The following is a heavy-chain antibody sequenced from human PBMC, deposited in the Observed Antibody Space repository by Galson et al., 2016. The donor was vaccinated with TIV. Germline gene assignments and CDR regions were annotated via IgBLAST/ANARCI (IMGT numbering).Heavy chain of an antibody. CDR3: ATLHCSSSSCYFGLDAFDV. Sequence: QSGAEVKKPGASVKVSCKSYGYTIISQNINWVRQAPGRGLEWMGWIRAYSGDTNFAQKVQGRFSMTTDSSTNTAYMELRSLRSDDTAVSFCATLHCSSSSCYFGLDAFDVWGQGTKVTVSS. J-gene: IGHJ3*01. CDR2: IRAYSGDT. CDR1: GYTIISQN. D-gene: IGHD2-2*01. V-gene: IGHV1-18*01.